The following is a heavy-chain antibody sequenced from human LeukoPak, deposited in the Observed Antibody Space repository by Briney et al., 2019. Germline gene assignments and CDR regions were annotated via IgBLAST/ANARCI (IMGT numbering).Heavy chain of an antibody. CDR2: ISGSGGST. CDR3: AKDRASEYSSGWPFDY. CDR1: GFTFSSYA. V-gene: IGHV3-23*01. D-gene: IGHD6-19*01. J-gene: IGHJ4*02. Sequence: PGGSLRLSGAASGFTFSSYAMSWVRQAPGKGLEWVSVISGSGGSTYYADSVKGRFTISRDNSKNTLYLQMNSLRAEDTAVYYCAKDRASEYSSGWPFDYWGQGTLVTVSS.